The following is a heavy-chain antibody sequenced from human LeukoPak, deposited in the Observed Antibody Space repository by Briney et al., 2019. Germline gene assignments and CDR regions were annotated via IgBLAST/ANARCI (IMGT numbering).Heavy chain of an antibody. Sequence: PETLSLTCTVSGGSISSSSYYWGWIRQPPGKGLEWLGSIYYSGSTYYNPSLKSRVTISVDTSKNQFSLKLSSVTAADTAVYYCARLYFGLRGWFDPWGQGTLVTVSS. J-gene: IGHJ5*02. CDR1: GGSISSSSYY. CDR3: ARLYFGLRGWFDP. D-gene: IGHD3-3*01. V-gene: IGHV4-39*01. CDR2: IYYSGST.